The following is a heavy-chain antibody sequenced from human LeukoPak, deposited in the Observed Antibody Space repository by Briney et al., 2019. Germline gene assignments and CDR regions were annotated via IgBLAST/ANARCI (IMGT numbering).Heavy chain of an antibody. CDR3: ARHASVDGNWPRPLDY. V-gene: IGHV4-39*01. CDR2: LYYTGST. CDR1: GGSISSSRYY. D-gene: IGHD6-19*01. Sequence: PSDTLSLTCTVSGGSISSSRYYWGWLRQPPGKGLEWFGKLYYTGSTYYNATLKTRVTISVDTSKNQFSLKLTSVTAADTAVYYCARHASVDGNWPRPLDYWGQGSLVTVSS. J-gene: IGHJ4*02.